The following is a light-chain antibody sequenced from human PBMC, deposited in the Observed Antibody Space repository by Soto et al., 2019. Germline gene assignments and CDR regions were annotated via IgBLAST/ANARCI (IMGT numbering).Light chain of an antibody. J-gene: IGLJ1*01. CDR2: GNS. V-gene: IGLV1-40*01. CDR3: QSYDSRLSGYV. Sequence: QSVLTQPPSVSGAPGQRVTISCTGSSSNIGAGYDVHWYQQLPGTAPKLLIYGNSNRPSGVPDRFSGSKSGTSASLAITGRRAEDEADYCCQSYDSRLSGYVFGTGTKLTVL. CDR1: SSNIGAGYD.